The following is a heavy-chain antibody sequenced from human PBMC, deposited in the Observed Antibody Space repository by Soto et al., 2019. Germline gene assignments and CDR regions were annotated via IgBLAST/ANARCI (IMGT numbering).Heavy chain of an antibody. CDR3: ARNWNNVFDF. CDR1: GFTFSIYG. D-gene: IGHD1-1*01. J-gene: IGHJ4*02. V-gene: IGHV3-33*01. Sequence: GGSLRLSCEASGFTFSIYGMHWVRQAPGKGLEWVAVIWPDGSITYCADSVKGRFTISRDNSQNTLSLQMNGLRAEDTAIYYCARNWNNVFDFWGRGTLVTVSS. CDR2: IWPDGSIT.